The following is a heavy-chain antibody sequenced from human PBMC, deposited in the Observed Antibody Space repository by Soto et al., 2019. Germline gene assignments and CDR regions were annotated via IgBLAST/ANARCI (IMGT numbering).Heavy chain of an antibody. J-gene: IGHJ6*02. CDR2: IYPGDSDT. V-gene: IGHV5-51*01. CDR3: AGRHGVAAAGDYYGMDV. D-gene: IGHD6-13*01. Sequence: PGESLKISCKGSGYSFTSYWIGWVRQMPGKGLEWMGIIYPGDSDTRYSPSFQGQVTISADKSISTAYLQWSSLKASDTAMYYCAGRHGVAAAGDYYGMDVWGQGTTVTVSS. CDR1: GYSFTSYW.